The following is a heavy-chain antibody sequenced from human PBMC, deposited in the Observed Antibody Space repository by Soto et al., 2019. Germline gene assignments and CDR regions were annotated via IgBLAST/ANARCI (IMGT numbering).Heavy chain of an antibody. J-gene: IGHJ4*02. D-gene: IGHD3-10*01. V-gene: IGHV3-64*02. CDR1: GFTFKTSF. Sequence: PGGPLILSCAASGFTFKTSFMHWVRQAPGKGPEYVSAISSSGDSTYYADSVKGRFTISRDNSRNTMYLQMGSLRVEDMAVYYCARGIYFGSARYYFDYWGQGALVTVSS. CDR3: ARGIYFGSARYYFDY. CDR2: ISSSGDST.